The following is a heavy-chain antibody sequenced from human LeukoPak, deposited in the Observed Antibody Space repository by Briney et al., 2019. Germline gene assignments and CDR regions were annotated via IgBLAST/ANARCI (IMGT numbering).Heavy chain of an antibody. CDR1: GYTFTGYY. V-gene: IGHV1-2*02. Sequence: SVKVSCMASGYTFTGYYMHWVRQAPGQGLEGMGWISPNSGGTNYAQKFQGRVTMTRDTSISTAYMELRRVRSDDKAGHYCARASSHGGQLFDYWGQGTLVTVSS. CDR2: ISPNSGGT. CDR3: ARASSHGGQLFDY. D-gene: IGHD1-1*01. J-gene: IGHJ4*02.